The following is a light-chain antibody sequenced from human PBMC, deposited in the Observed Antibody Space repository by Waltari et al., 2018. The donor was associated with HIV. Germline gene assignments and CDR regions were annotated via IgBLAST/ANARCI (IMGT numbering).Light chain of an antibody. V-gene: IGLV1-47*01. Sequence: QSVLTQPPSASGTPGQRVTISCSGSSSNIGRNYVYWYQQPPGTDPQLPIYTNNQRPSGVPDRFSGSKSGTSASLAISGLRSEDEADYYCAAWNDRLSGYVFGTGTKVTV. CDR1: SSNIGRNY. J-gene: IGLJ1*01. CDR3: AAWNDRLSGYV. CDR2: TNN.